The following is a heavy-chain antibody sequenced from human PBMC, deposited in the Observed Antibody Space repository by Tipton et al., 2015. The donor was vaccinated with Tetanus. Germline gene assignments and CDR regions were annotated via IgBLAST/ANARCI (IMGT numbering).Heavy chain of an antibody. CDR3: ARTLPYYYDSSGYYYYYYGMDV. CDR1: GGSISSYY. Sequence: TLSLTCTVSGGSISSYYWSWIRQPAGKGLEWIGRIYTSGSTNYNPSLKSRVTMSVDTSKNQFSLKLSSVTAADTAVYYCARTLPYYYDSSGYYYYYYGMDVWGQGTTVTVSS. D-gene: IGHD3-22*01. J-gene: IGHJ6*02. CDR2: IYTSGST. V-gene: IGHV4-4*07.